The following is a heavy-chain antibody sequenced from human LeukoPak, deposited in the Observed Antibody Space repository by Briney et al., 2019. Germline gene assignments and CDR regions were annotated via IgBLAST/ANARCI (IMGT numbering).Heavy chain of an antibody. CDR1: GGTFSRNA. Sequence: ASVKVSCKASGGTFSRNAISWVRQAPGQGLEWMGGIIPIFGTTNYAQKFQGRVTMTEDTSTDTAYMELSSLRSEDTAVYYCATDTYYDSTGNWFDPWGQGTLVTVSS. CDR3: ATDTYYDSTGNWFDP. V-gene: IGHV1-69*06. CDR2: IIPIFGTT. D-gene: IGHD3-22*01. J-gene: IGHJ5*02.